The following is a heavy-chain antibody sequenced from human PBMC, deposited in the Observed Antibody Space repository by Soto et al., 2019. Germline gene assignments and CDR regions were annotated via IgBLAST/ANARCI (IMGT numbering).Heavy chain of an antibody. V-gene: IGHV1-69*13. CDR2: IIPIFGTA. CDR1: GGTFSSYA. CDR3: ARSAPAGQLVFWGLYYYGMDV. J-gene: IGHJ6*02. Sequence: SVKVSCKASGGTFSSYAISRVRQAPGQGLEWMGGIIPIFGTANYAQKFQGRVTITADESTSTAYMELSSLRSEDTAVYYCARSAPAGQLVFWGLYYYGMDVWGQGTTVTVSS. D-gene: IGHD6-6*01.